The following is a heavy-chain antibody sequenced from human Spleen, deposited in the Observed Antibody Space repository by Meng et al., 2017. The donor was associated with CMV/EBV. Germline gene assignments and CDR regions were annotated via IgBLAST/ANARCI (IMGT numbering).Heavy chain of an antibody. CDR3: ARHHYDFWSGSYGMDV. J-gene: IGHJ6*02. Sequence: SETLSLTCTVSGGSISGYFWSWIRQPPGKGLEWIGYIHYSGSTNYNPSLKSRVTISVDTSKNQFSLKLSSVTAADTAVYYCARHHYDFWSGSYGMDVWGQGTTVTVSS. D-gene: IGHD3-3*01. CDR1: GGSISGYF. V-gene: IGHV4-59*01. CDR2: IHYSGST.